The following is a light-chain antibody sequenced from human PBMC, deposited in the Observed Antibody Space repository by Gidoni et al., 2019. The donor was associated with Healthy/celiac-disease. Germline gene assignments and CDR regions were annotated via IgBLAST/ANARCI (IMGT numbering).Light chain of an antibody. CDR1: QSISSY. CDR2: AAS. CDR3: QQSYSTPFT. Sequence: DIQMTQSPSSLSASVGDRVTITCRASQSISSYLNWYQQKPGKAPKLLIYAASSLQSGVPSRFSGSGSWTDFTLTISSLQPEDFATYYCQQSYSTPFTFGGGTQVEIK. V-gene: IGKV1-39*01. J-gene: IGKJ4*01.